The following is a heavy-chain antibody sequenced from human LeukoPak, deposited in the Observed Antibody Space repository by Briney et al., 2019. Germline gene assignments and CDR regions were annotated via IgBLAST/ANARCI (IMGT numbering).Heavy chain of an antibody. CDR3: ARHSGLRSPFDP. D-gene: IGHD3-3*01. J-gene: IGHJ5*02. Sequence: SETLSLTCTVSGGSISTTNYYWGWIRQPPGRDLEWIGSIYSSGNTYYNPSLESRVTISVDTSKDQLSLKLTSATAADTSVYYCARHSGLRSPFDPWGQGTLVTVSS. CDR2: IYSSGNT. CDR1: GGSISTTNYY. V-gene: IGHV4-39*01.